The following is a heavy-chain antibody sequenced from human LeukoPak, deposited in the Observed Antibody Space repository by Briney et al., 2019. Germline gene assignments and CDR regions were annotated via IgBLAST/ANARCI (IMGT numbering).Heavy chain of an antibody. CDR1: GGSGGSISSSNF. J-gene: IGHJ5*02. Sequence: SETLSLTCAVSGGSGGSISSSNFWTWVRQPPGKGLEWIGEIYHSGSTNYNPSLKSRVTISVDPSKNQFSLKLSSVTAADAAVYSCGRHGGGGNWFDPWGQGTLVTVSS. CDR2: IYHSGST. V-gene: IGHV4-4*02. CDR3: GRHGGGGNWFDP. D-gene: IGHD3-16*01.